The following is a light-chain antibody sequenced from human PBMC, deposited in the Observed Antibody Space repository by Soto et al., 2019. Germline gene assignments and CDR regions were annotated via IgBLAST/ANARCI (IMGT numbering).Light chain of an antibody. J-gene: IGKJ5*01. CDR1: QSVSSH. V-gene: IGKV3-15*01. CDR3: KQYNSWPDT. Sequence: EIVLTQSPGTLSLSPGERATLSCRASQSVSSHLAWYQQRPGQAHRLLIYGAYTRATGIQARFSGSGSGTEFTLTIRGLQSEDFAVYYCKQYNSWPDTFGQGTRLEIK. CDR2: GAY.